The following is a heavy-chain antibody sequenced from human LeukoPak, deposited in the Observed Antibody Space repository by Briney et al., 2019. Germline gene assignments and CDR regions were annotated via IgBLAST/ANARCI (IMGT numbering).Heavy chain of an antibody. D-gene: IGHD1-26*01. CDR2: ITSSGGST. Sequence: GGSLRLSCAGSGFTFSSYAISWVRQAPGKGLEWVSAITSSGGSTYYADSVKGRFTISRDNSKSTLYLQMNSLRAEDTAVYYCARDPSGSSGYWGQGTLVTVSS. J-gene: IGHJ4*02. V-gene: IGHV3-23*01. CDR3: ARDPSGSSGY. CDR1: GFTFSSYA.